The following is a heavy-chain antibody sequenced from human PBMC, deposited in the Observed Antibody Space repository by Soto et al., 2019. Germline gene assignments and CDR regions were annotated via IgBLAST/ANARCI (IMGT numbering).Heavy chain of an antibody. CDR2: LDGAGGST. CDR1: GFTFSDFS. D-gene: IGHD3-10*01. CDR3: EAPRDYYGWGVSWFTYGMDI. Sequence: GGSLRLPCVASGFTFSDFSMTWVRHVPGRGLEWVAYLDGAGGSTYYAESVRGRFTISRDNSQNTLFLQMKRLTVDDTAIYYCEAPRDYYGWGVSWFTYGMDIWGQGTTVTVSS. J-gene: IGHJ6*02. V-gene: IGHV3-23*01.